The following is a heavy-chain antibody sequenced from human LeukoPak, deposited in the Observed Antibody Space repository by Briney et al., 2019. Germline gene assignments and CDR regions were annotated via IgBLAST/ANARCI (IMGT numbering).Heavy chain of an antibody. CDR2: INHSGST. V-gene: IGHV4-34*01. D-gene: IGHD5-12*01. Sequence: SETLSHTCAVYGGSFSGYYWSWIRQPPGKGLEWIGEINHSGSTNYNPSLKSRVTISVDTSKNQFSLKLSSVTAADTAVYYCARGRVDIVATPYCDYWGQGTLVTVSS. CDR3: ARGRVDIVATPYCDY. J-gene: IGHJ4*02. CDR1: GGSFSGYY.